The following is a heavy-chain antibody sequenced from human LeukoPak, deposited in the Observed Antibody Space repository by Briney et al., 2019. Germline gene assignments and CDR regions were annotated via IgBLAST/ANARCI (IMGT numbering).Heavy chain of an antibody. V-gene: IGHV1-69*05. D-gene: IGHD3-16*02. J-gene: IGHJ4*02. CDR2: IIPIFGTA. CDR1: GGTFSSYA. Sequence: GASVKVSCKASGGTFSSYAISWVRQAPGQGLEWMGGIIPIFGTANYAQKFQGRVTITTDESTSTAYMELSSLRSEDTAVYYCARGPWDYVWGSYRAMHSFDYWGQGTLVTVSS. CDR3: ARGPWDYVWGSYRAMHSFDY.